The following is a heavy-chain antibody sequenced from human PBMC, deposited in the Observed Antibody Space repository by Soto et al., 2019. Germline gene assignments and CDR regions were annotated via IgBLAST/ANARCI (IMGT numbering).Heavy chain of an antibody. Sequence: QVQLMESGGGVVQPGGSLRLSCAASGFPFSNYGMHWVRQAPGKGLEWVAVIWYHGSNKYYADSVKGRFTISRDNSKNTLYLQMNSLRAEDTAVYYCARDRDPGQWLTTNYFDYWGQGTLVTVSS. J-gene: IGHJ4*02. D-gene: IGHD6-19*01. CDR2: IWYHGSNK. CDR1: GFPFSNYG. CDR3: ARDRDPGQWLTTNYFDY. V-gene: IGHV3-33*01.